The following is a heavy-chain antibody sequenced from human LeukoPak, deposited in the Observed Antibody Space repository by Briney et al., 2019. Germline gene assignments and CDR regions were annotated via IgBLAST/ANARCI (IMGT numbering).Heavy chain of an antibody. CDR1: GFTFSDYY. CDR2: ISSSGSTI. J-gene: IGHJ5*02. V-gene: IGHV3-11*01. CDR3: ARAPVDDTIFGVVDHQRLGFDP. D-gene: IGHD3-3*01. Sequence: GGSLRLSCAASGFTFSDYYMSWIRQAPGKGREWVSYISSSGSTIYYADSVKGRFTISRDNAKNSLYLQMNSLRAEDTAVYYCARAPVDDTIFGVVDHQRLGFDPWGQGTLVTVSS.